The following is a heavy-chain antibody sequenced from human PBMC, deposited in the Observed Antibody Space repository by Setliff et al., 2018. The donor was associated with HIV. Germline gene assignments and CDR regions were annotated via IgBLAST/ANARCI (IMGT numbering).Heavy chain of an antibody. D-gene: IGHD3-3*01. J-gene: IGHJ5*02. CDR3: VRLSIFGVASKGWFDP. CDR1: GGSISSYY. V-gene: IGHV4-59*08. CDR2: IYYSGST. Sequence: SETLSLTCTVSGGSISSYYWSWIRQPPGKGLEWIGYIYYSGSTNYNPSLKSRVTISVDTSKNQFSLKLSSVTAADTAVYYCVRLSIFGVASKGWFDPWGQGTLVTVSS.